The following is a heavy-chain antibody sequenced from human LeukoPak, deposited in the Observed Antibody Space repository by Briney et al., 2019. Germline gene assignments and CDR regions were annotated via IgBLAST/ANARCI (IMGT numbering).Heavy chain of an antibody. CDR2: ISGSGGST. CDR1: GFTFSSYA. CDR3: AKDQDYYDSSPNGY. V-gene: IGHV3-23*01. D-gene: IGHD3-22*01. Sequence: GGSLGLSCAASGFTFSSYAMSWVRQAPGKGLEWVSAISGSGGSTYYADSVKGRFTISRDNSKNTLYLQMNSLRAEDTAVYYCAKDQDYYDSSPNGYWGQGTLVTVSS. J-gene: IGHJ4*02.